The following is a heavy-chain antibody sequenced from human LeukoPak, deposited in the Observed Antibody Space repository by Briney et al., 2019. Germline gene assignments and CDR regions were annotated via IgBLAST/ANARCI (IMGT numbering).Heavy chain of an antibody. CDR1: GFTFDDYA. Sequence: GRSLRLSCAASGFTFDDYAMHWVRQAPGKGLEWVSGISWNSGSIGYADSVKGRFTISRDNAKNSLYLQMNSLRAEDTALYYCAKDLETGTPSPLAFDIWGQGTMVTVSS. CDR2: ISWNSGSI. V-gene: IGHV3-9*01. D-gene: IGHD1-1*01. CDR3: AKDLETGTPSPLAFDI. J-gene: IGHJ3*02.